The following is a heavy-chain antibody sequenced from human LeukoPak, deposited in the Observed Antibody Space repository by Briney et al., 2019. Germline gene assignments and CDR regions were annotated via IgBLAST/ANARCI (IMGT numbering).Heavy chain of an antibody. V-gene: IGHV1-24*01. D-gene: IGHD6-13*01. J-gene: IGHJ4*02. CDR2: FDPEDGET. CDR1: GYTLTELP. CDR3: ATSLYSSSWYPLIDY. Sequence: GASVKVSCKVSGYTLTELPMHWVRQAPGKGLEWMGGFDPEDGETIYAQKFQGRVTMTEDISTDTAYMELSSLRSEDTAVYYCATSLYSSSWYPLIDYWGQGTLVTVSS.